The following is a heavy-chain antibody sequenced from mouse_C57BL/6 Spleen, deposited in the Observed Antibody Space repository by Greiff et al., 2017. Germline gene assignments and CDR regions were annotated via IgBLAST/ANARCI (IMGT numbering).Heavy chain of an antibody. CDR2: IDPSDSET. J-gene: IGHJ1*03. CDR1: GYTFTSYW. V-gene: IGHV1-52*01. CDR3: ARRDYGSSYWYFDV. D-gene: IGHD1-1*01. Sequence: VQLQQPGAELVRPGSSVKLSCKASGYTFTSYWMHWVKQRPIQGLEWIGNIDPSDSETHYNQKFKDKATLTVDKSSSTAYMQLSSPTSEDSAVYYCARRDYGSSYWYFDVWGTGTTVTVSS.